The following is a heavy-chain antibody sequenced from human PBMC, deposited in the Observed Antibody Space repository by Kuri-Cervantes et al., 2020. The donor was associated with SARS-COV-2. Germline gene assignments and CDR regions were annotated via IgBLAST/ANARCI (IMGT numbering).Heavy chain of an antibody. CDR3: AKEAVRGDGFFDY. V-gene: IGHV3-30*02. D-gene: IGHD5-24*01. CDR1: GFTFGSYG. J-gene: IGHJ4*02. CDR2: IWYGGSNK. Sequence: GGSLRLSCAASGFTFGSYGMHWVRQAPGKGLEWVAVIWYGGSNKYYADSVKGRFTISRDNTKNTLYLQMNSLRAEDTAVYYCAKEAVRGDGFFDYWGQGTLVTVSS.